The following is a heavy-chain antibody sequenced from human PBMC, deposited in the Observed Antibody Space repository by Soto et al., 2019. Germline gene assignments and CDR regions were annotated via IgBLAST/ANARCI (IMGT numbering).Heavy chain of an antibody. CDR3: ATSQKGYNWNYFDH. Sequence: QLQLQESGPGVVKPSETLSLTCAVSGGSISGSYYYWAWLRQSPGKGPEWIGSVFYTGFTSYNPSLESRVSVSVDTSKSQFSLKLSAVTAADTAVYYCATSQKGYNWNYFDHWGQGALVTVSS. V-gene: IGHV4-39*01. D-gene: IGHD1-20*01. CDR1: GGSISGSYYY. CDR2: VFYTGFT. J-gene: IGHJ4*02.